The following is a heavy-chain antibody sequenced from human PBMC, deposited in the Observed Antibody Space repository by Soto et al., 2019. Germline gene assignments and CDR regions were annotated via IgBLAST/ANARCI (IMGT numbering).Heavy chain of an antibody. CDR1: GFTFSSYS. CDR3: ARDGVTTTYYYYYYYMDV. V-gene: IGHV3-48*01. Sequence: GGSLRLSCAASGFTFSSYSMNWVHQAPGKGLEWVSYISSSSSTIYYADSVKGRFTISRDNAKNSLYLQMNSLRAEDTAVYYFARDGVTTTYYYYYYYMDVWGKGTTVTVSS. CDR2: ISSSSSTI. J-gene: IGHJ6*03. D-gene: IGHD4-17*01.